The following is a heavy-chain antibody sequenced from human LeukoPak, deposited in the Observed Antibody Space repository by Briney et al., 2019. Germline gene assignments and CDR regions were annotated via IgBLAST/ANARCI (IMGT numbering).Heavy chain of an antibody. D-gene: IGHD3-22*01. CDR1: GFTFSSYS. Sequence: KPGGSLRLSCAASGFTFSSYSMNWVRQAPGKGLEWVSSISSSSSYIYYADSVKGRLPISRDNAKNSLYLKMNSLRAEDTAVYYCARESSDGYFDYWGQGTLVTVSS. CDR2: ISSSSSYI. J-gene: IGHJ4*02. V-gene: IGHV3-21*01. CDR3: ARESSDGYFDY.